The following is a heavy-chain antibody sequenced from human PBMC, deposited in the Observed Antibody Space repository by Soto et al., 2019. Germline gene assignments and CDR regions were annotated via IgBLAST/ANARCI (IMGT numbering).Heavy chain of an antibody. CDR3: ARLIYGYFDY. Sequence: SQTLSLTCAISGDSVSNIDAVWNWIRQSPSRGLEWLGRTYYRSRWHNEYALSVKSRMTINPDTSRNQFSLKLSSVTAADTAVYYCARLIYGYFDYWGQGTLVTVSS. J-gene: IGHJ4*02. CDR2: TYYRSRWHN. CDR1: GDSVSNIDAV. D-gene: IGHD3-10*01. V-gene: IGHV6-1*01.